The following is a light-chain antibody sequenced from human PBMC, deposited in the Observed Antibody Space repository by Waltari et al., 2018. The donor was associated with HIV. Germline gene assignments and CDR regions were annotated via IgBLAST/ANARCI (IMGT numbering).Light chain of an antibody. Sequence: FMLAQPHSVSESPGKTLPISRTRTSGSIASNYVQWYQRPPGSPPATVIYEDNRRPSGVPERFSGSIDSDTNSASLTSSGVEAEDEADYHCWYYDRNSQVFGGGTKLTVL. CDR3: WYYDRNSQV. CDR2: EDN. CDR1: SGSIASNY. V-gene: IGLV6-57*01. J-gene: IGLJ3*02.